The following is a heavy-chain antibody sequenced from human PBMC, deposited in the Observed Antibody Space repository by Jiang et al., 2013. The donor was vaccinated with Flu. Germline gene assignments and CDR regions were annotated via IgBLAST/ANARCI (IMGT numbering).Heavy chain of an antibody. D-gene: IGHD3-10*01. J-gene: IGHJ4*02. CDR1: GYTFTSYA. V-gene: IGHV1-18*01. CDR2: ISAYNGNT. Sequence: SGYTFTSYAMHWVRQAPGQGLEWMGWISAYNGNTNYAQKLQGRVTMTTDTSTSTAYMELRSLRSDDTAVYYCARDRGGTMVRGVFPSNYWGQGTLVTVSS. CDR3: ARDRGGTMVRGVFPSNY.